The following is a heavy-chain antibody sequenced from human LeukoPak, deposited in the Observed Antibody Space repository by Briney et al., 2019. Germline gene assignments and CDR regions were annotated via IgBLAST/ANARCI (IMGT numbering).Heavy chain of an antibody. CDR1: GFTFSSYG. V-gene: IGHV3-33*01. CDR3: AREQNYYDSSGFFRY. CDR2: IWYDGSNK. D-gene: IGHD3-22*01. J-gene: IGHJ4*02. Sequence: PGGSLRLSCAASGFTFSSYGMHWVRQAPGKGLEWVAVIWYDGSNKYYADYVKGRFTISRDNSKNTLYLQMNSLRAEDTAVYYCAREQNYYDSSGFFRYWGQGTLVTVSS.